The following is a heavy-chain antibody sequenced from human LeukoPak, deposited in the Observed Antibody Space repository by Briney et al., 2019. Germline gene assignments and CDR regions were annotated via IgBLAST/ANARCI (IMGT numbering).Heavy chain of an antibody. V-gene: IGHV3-23*01. D-gene: IGHD6-19*01. CDR2: ISGSGGTT. CDR1: GFTFNNYD. CDR3: ARDSGQWLLYPYYYYYMDV. Sequence: PGGSLRLSCAASGFTFNNYDITWVRQAPGKGLEWVSKISGSGGTTYYADSVKGRFTISRDNSKNTLYLQMNSLRPEDTAVYYCARDSGQWLLYPYYYYYMDVWGKGTTVTVSS. J-gene: IGHJ6*03.